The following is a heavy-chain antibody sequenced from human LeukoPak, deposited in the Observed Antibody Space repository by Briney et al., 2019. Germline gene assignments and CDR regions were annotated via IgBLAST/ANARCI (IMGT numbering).Heavy chain of an antibody. CDR1: GFTFSSYA. J-gene: IGHJ4*02. CDR2: ISGSGGST. V-gene: IGHV3-23*01. Sequence: PGGSLRLSCAASGFTFSSYAMSWVRQAPGKGLEWVSAISGSGGSTYYADSVKGRFTISRDNSKNTLYLQMNSLRAEDTAVYYCAKDHPVPYSYGAPFDYWGQGTLVTVSS. CDR3: AKDHPVPYSYGAPFDY. D-gene: IGHD5-18*01.